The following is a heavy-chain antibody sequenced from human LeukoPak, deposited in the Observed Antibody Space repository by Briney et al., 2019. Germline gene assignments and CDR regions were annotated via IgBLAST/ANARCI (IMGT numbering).Heavy chain of an antibody. J-gene: IGHJ4*02. Sequence: PLASVKVSCKASGDTFSSYAINWVRQAPGQGPEWMGRITPFLGIANYPQKFQGRVTITADESTTTVYMELSSLRSEDTAVYYCAREACREMGLMWPRLGGQDCRYDHWGQGTLVTVSS. V-gene: IGHV1-69*04. CDR2: ITPFLGIA. CDR1: GDTFSSYA. CDR3: AREACREMGLMWPRLGGQDCRYDH. D-gene: IGHD3-16*01.